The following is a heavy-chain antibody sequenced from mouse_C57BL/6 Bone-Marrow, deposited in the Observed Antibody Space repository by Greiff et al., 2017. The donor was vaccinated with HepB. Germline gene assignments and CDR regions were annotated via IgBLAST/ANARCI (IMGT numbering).Heavy chain of an antibody. D-gene: IGHD3-2*02. J-gene: IGHJ2*01. CDR3: ARERQLRLRYYFDY. CDR1: GYTFTSYW. CDR2: IDPSDSYT. Sequence: VQLQQPGAELVKPGASVKLSCKASGYTFTSYWMQWVKQRPGQGLEWIGEIDPSDSYTNYNQKFEGKATLTVDTSSSTAYMQLSSLTSEDSAVYYCARERQLRLRYYFDYWGQGTTLTVSS. V-gene: IGHV1-50*01.